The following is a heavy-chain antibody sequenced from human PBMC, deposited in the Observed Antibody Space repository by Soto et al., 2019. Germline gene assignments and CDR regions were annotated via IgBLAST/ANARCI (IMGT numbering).Heavy chain of an antibody. D-gene: IGHD5-18*01. V-gene: IGHV3-53*01. CDR3: ARVLRRIQLWPNFDS. J-gene: IGHJ4*02. CDR2: IYADGST. CDR1: GFTVSSSY. Sequence: EVQVVESGGGLIQPGGSLRLSCAASGFTVSSSYMSWVRQAPGKGLEWVSIIYADGSTYSADSVKGRFTISRDNSKNTLYLQMNSLTAEDTAVYFCARVLRRIQLWPNFDSWGQGTLVTVSS.